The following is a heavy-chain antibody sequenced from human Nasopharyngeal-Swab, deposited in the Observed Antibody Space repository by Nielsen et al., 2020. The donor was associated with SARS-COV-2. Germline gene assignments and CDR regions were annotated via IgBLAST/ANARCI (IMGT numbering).Heavy chain of an antibody. Sequence: GESLKISCAASGFTFSSYATSWVRQAPGKGLEWVSAISGSGGSTYYADSVKGRFTISRDNSKNTLYLQMNSLRAEDTAVYYCAKESSITIFGVVASDVWGKGTTVTVSS. V-gene: IGHV3-23*01. CDR1: GFTFSSYA. J-gene: IGHJ6*04. CDR2: ISGSGGST. CDR3: AKESSITIFGVVASDV. D-gene: IGHD3-3*01.